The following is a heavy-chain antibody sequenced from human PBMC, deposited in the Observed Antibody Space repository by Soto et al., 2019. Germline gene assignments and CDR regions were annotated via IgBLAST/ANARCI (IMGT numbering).Heavy chain of an antibody. CDR1: GGSSSSYY. V-gene: IGHV4-59*01. CDR2: IYYSGST. CDR3: ARDHSDSSGTFDAFDI. Sequence: TLSLTCTVSGGSSSSYYWSWIRQPPGKGLEWIRYIYYSGSTNYNPSLKSRVTISVDTSKNQFSLKLSSVTAADTAVYYCARDHSDSSGTFDAFDIWGQGTMV. J-gene: IGHJ3*02. D-gene: IGHD3-22*01.